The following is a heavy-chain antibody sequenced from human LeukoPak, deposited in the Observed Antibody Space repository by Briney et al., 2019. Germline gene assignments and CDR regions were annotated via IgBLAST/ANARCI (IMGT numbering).Heavy chain of an antibody. J-gene: IGHJ4*02. D-gene: IGHD6-19*01. CDR1: GFTFSSYA. Sequence: GGSLRLSCAASGFTFSSYAMSWVRQAPGKGLEWVSAISGSGGSTYYADSVKGRFTISRDNSKNTLYLQMNSLRVEDTAVYYCAREAGTYGSGLGYFDYWGQGTLVTVSS. CDR3: AREAGTYGSGLGYFDY. CDR2: ISGSGGST. V-gene: IGHV3-23*01.